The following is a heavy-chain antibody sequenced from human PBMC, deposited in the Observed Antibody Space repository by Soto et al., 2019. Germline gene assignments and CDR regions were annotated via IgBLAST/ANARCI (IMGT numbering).Heavy chain of an antibody. CDR1: GGSISSNNW. CDR2: IYHDGNT. CDR3: AKLDGGGY. D-gene: IGHD1-1*01. J-gene: IGHJ4*02. Sequence: QVQLQESGPGLVTPSGTLSLTCAVSGGSISSNNWWSWVRQPPGKGLEWIGEIYHDGNTHYNPSLKSRVTISVDKSKNHFALILSSLTAADTALYYCAKLDGGGYWGQGTLVTVSS. V-gene: IGHV4-4*02.